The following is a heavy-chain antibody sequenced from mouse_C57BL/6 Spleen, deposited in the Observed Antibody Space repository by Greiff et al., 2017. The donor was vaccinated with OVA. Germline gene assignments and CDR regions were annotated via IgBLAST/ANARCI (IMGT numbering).Heavy chain of an antibody. CDR3: ARDYGGSNGEYFDV. V-gene: IGHV1-80*01. D-gene: IGHD1-1*01. CDR2: FYPGIGVT. Sequence: QVQLKEPGAELVKPGASVKFSCKASGYAFSSYWMNWVKQRPGKGLEWIGQFYPGIGVTNYNGKFKGKATLTADKSSSTAYMQLSSLISEDSAVYFCARDYGGSNGEYFDVWGTGTTVTVSS. J-gene: IGHJ1*03. CDR1: GYAFSSYW.